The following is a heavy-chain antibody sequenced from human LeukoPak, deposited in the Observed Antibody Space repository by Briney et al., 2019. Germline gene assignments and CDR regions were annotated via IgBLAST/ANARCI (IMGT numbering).Heavy chain of an antibody. D-gene: IGHD2-15*01. V-gene: IGHV3-53*01. CDR2: IYSGGST. CDR1: GFTVSSNY. CDR3: ARLYGSYPGWFDP. Sequence: GGSLRLSCAASGFTVSSNYMSWVRQAPGKGLEWVSVIYSGGSTYYADSVKGRFTISRDNSKNTLYLQMNSLGAEDTAVYYCARLYGSYPGWFDPWGQGTLVTVSS. J-gene: IGHJ5*02.